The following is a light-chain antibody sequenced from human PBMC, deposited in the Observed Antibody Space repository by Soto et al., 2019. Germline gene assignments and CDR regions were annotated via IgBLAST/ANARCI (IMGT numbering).Light chain of an antibody. CDR2: SNN. CDR3: AAWDDNLNGAV. V-gene: IGLV1-44*01. Sequence: QPVLTQPPSTSGTPGQWVSISCSGSSSNIGNNIVNWYQQLPGMAPKLLIFSNNQRPSGVPDRFSGSKSGTSASLAISGLQSEDEGDYYCAAWDDNLNGAVFGGGTQLTVL. J-gene: IGLJ7*01. CDR1: SSNIGNNI.